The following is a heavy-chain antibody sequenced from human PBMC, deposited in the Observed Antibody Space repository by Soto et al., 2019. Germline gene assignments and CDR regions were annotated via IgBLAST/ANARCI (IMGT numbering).Heavy chain of an antibody. CDR3: ACLSSSSWNSPYFDY. D-gene: IGHD6-13*01. Sequence: GASVTVSCKASGYTFTIYGISWVRPAPGQGLEWMGWISAYNGNTNYAQKLQGRVTMTTDTSTSTAYMELRSLRSDDTAVYYCACLSSSSWNSPYFDYWGQGTLVTVSS. CDR1: GYTFTIYG. V-gene: IGHV1-18*01. CDR2: ISAYNGNT. J-gene: IGHJ4*02.